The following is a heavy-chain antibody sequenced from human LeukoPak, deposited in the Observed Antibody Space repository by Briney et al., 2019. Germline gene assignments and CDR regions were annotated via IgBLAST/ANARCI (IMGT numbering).Heavy chain of an antibody. V-gene: IGHV4-39*07. CDR3: ARDHSYGFDTFDI. Sequence: SETLSLTCTVSGGSISSGSFYWGWIRQPPKRGLEWVGSIRYSGTYYSNPSLKSRVTISVDTSKSQFSLKLSSVTAADTAVYYCARDHSYGFDTFDIWGQGTMVTVSS. CDR1: GGSISSGSFY. CDR2: IRYSGTY. J-gene: IGHJ3*02. D-gene: IGHD5-18*01.